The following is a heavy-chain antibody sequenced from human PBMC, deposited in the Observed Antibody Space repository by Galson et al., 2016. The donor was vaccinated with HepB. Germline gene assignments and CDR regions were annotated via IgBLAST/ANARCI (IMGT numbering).Heavy chain of an antibody. CDR3: ARESTDYDSWRGLVNYGMDV. CDR1: NFILSHYY. Sequence: SLRLSCAASNFILSHYYMNWVRQAPGKGLEWVSFITSDGDSRNYADSVKGRFSISRDNAKNTVYLQMNSLRVEDTAVYYCARESTDYDSWRGLVNYGMDVWGQGTTVTVSS. V-gene: IGHV3-11*06. D-gene: IGHD3-3*01. CDR2: ITSDGDSR. J-gene: IGHJ6*02.